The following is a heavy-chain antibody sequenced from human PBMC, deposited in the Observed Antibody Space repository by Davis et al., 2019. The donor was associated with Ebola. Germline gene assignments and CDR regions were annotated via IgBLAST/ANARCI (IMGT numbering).Heavy chain of an antibody. CDR1: GFTFSSYA. J-gene: IGHJ5*02. Sequence: GGSLRLSCAASGFTFSSYAMHWVRQAPGKGLEWVAVISYDGSNKYYADSVKGRFTISRDNSKNTLYLQMTSLRAEDTAVYYCARDAGGFGELLYSNWFDPWGQGTLVTVSS. V-gene: IGHV3-30-3*01. CDR3: ARDAGGFGELLYSNWFDP. D-gene: IGHD3-10*01. CDR2: ISYDGSNK.